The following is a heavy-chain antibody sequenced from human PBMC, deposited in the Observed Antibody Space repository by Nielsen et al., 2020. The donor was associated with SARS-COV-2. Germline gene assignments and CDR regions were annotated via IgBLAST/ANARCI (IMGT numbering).Heavy chain of an antibody. CDR3: ARERLAARQSWFDP. J-gene: IGHJ5*02. CDR2: IYYSGST. V-gene: IGHV4-31*03. CDR1: GGSISSGGYY. D-gene: IGHD6-6*01. Sequence: SETLSLTCTVSGGSISSGGYYWSWIRQHPGKGLEWIGYIYYSGSTYYNPSLKSRVTISVDTSKNQFSLKLSSVTAADTAVYYCARERLAARQSWFDPWGQGTLVTVSS.